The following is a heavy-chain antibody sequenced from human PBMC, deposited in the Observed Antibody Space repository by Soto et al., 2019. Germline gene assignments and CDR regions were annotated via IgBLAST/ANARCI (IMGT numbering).Heavy chain of an antibody. CDR1: GGSISSGGDS. CDR3: AKSLHCTNGVCSNWFEP. J-gene: IGHJ5*02. Sequence: TLALTCAVSGGSISSGGDSWSWIQQPPGKGLEWIGYIYHSGSTYYNPSLKSRVTISVDTSKNQFSLKLSSVTAADTAVYYCAKSLHCTNGVCSNWFEPWGQGTLVTVSS. V-gene: IGHV4-30-2*01. CDR2: IYHSGST. D-gene: IGHD2-8*01.